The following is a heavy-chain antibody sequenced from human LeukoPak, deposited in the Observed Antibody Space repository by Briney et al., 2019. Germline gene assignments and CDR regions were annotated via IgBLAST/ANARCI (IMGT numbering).Heavy chain of an antibody. CDR3: ARAEYSSSWYHYMDV. D-gene: IGHD6-13*01. V-gene: IGHV3-48*03. Sequence: GGSLRLSCAASGFTFSSYAMTWVRQAPGKGLEWVSYISSSGSTIYYADSVKGRFTISRDNAKNSLYLQMNSLRAEDTAVYYCARAEYSSSWYHYMDVWGKGTTVTVSS. J-gene: IGHJ6*03. CDR2: ISSSGSTI. CDR1: GFTFSSYA.